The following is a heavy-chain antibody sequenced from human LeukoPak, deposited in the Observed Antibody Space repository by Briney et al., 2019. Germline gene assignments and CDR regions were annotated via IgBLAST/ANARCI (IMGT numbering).Heavy chain of an antibody. Sequence: GGSLRLSCAASGFTFSSYAMSWVRQAPGKGLEWVSAISGSGGSTYYADSVKGRFTISRDNSKNTLYLQMNSLRAEDTAVYYCAKGTYGRLESGYFDYWGQGTLVTVSS. V-gene: IGHV3-23*01. CDR3: AKGTYGRLESGYFDY. D-gene: IGHD1-1*01. CDR2: ISGSGGST. CDR1: GFTFSSYA. J-gene: IGHJ4*02.